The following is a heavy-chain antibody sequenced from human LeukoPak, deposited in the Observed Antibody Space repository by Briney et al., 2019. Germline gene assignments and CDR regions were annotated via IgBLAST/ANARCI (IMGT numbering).Heavy chain of an antibody. J-gene: IGHJ4*02. D-gene: IGHD2-21*01. CDR2: MNPNSGNT. CDR1: GYTFTSYD. CDR3: ARDPSCGGDCYPGFPFDY. Sequence: GASVKVSCKASGYTFTSYDINWVRQATGQGLEWMGWMNPNSGNTGYAQKFQGRVTMTRNTSISTAYMELSSLRSDDTAVYYCARDPSCGGDCYPGFPFDYWGQGTLVTVSS. V-gene: IGHV1-8*01.